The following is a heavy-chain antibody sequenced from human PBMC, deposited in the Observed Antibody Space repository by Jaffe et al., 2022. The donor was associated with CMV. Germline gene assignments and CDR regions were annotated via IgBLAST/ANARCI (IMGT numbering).Heavy chain of an antibody. CDR1: GGSFSGYY. J-gene: IGHJ3*02. V-gene: IGHV4-34*01. Sequence: QVQLQQWGAGLLKPSETLSLTCAVYGGSFSGYYWSWIRQPPGKGLEWIGEINHSGSTNYNPSLKSRVTISVDTSKNQFSLKLSSVTAADTAVYYCARVLWAAYAFDIWGQGTMVTVSS. CDR2: INHSGST. CDR3: ARVLWAAYAFDI. D-gene: IGHD3-10*01.